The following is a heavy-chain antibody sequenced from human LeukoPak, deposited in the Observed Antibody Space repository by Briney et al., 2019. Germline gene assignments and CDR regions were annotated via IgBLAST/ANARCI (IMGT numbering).Heavy chain of an antibody. V-gene: IGHV3-74*01. CDR3: TTELEALEWLLSPGDY. CDR1: GFTFSSHW. Sequence: GGSLRLSCAASGFTFSSHWMHWVRQAPGKGLVWVSGISSDGSRPRYADSVNGRFTISRDNAKNTLYLQMNSLKTEDTAVYYCTTELEALEWLLSPGDYWGQGTLVTVSS. J-gene: IGHJ4*02. D-gene: IGHD3-3*01. CDR2: ISSDGSRP.